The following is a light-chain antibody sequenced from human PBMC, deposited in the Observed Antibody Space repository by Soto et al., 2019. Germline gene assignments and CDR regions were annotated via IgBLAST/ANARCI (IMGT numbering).Light chain of an antibody. V-gene: IGKV3-15*01. CDR1: QSVSNN. Sequence: ILMTQSPATLSVSPGERATLSCRASQSVSNNLAWYQQNPCQAPRLLIYDASTRATGIPARFSGSGSGTEFTLTIGGLQSEDFAVYYCQQYNNWPPWTFGQGTKVEIK. J-gene: IGKJ1*01. CDR3: QQYNNWPPWT. CDR2: DAS.